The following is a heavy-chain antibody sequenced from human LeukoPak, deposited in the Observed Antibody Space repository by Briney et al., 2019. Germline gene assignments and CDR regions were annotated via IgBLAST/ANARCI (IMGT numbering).Heavy chain of an antibody. D-gene: IGHD6-19*01. CDR3: AKDRPGSGLVGDYFDY. Sequence: PGGSLRLSCAASGFTVSSNYMSWVRQAPGKGLEWVSVIYSGGSTYYADSVKGRFTISRDNSKNTLYLQMNSLRAEDTAVYYCAKDRPGSGLVGDYFDYWGQGTLVTVSS. CDR1: GFTVSSNY. J-gene: IGHJ4*02. V-gene: IGHV3-66*01. CDR2: IYSGGST.